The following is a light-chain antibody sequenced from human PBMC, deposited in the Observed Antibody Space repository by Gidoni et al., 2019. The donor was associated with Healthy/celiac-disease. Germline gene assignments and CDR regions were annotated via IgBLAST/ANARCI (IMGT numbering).Light chain of an antibody. CDR2: STS. J-gene: IGLJ3*02. Sequence: QEPSLTVSPGGTVSLTCASSTGAVTSGYYPNWFQQKPGQAPRALRYSTSNKHACTPDRFLCSLRGGNAAPTLAGVQPEDEAEYYCLLSDGGAQVFGGGTKLTVL. CDR3: LLSDGGAQV. CDR1: TGAVTSGYY. V-gene: IGLV7-43*01.